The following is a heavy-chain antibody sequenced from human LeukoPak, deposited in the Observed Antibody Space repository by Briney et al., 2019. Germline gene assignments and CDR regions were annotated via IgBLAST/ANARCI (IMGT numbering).Heavy chain of an antibody. D-gene: IGHD3-9*01. CDR3: AKTFLTAYDTYFYYYGLDV. J-gene: IGHJ6*02. CDR2: INPVFGTA. V-gene: IGHV1-69*13. Sequence: ASVKVSCKASGDTFSSYVISWVRQAPGQGLEWMGGINPVFGTAHYAQKFQDRVTITADESTSTAYMELSSLRSEDTAVYYCAKTFLTAYDTYFYYYGLDVWGQGAPVTVSS. CDR1: GDTFSSYV.